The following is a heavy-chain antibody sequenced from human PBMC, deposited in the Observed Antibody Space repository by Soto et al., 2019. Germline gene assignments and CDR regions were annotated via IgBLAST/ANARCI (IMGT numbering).Heavy chain of an antibody. CDR3: SSALSRRGTYYAFDN. Sequence: QVPLVQSGPEVKKPGASVTVSCKTSGYTPTNYDIGWVRQAPGQGLEWMGWISAYNGNRNSAQKLQGRLTMTTDTSPKTAYMELRSLRSDDTAVYFCSSALSRRGTYYAFDNWGQGTLVTVSS. CDR1: GYTPTNYD. J-gene: IGHJ4*02. V-gene: IGHV1-18*01. D-gene: IGHD1-26*01. CDR2: ISAYNGNR.